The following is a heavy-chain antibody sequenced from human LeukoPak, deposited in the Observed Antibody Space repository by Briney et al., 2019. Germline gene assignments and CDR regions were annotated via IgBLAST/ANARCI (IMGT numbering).Heavy chain of an antibody. CDR3: ARLYDGSAYHADHFDY. V-gene: IGHV3-21*01. Sequence: GGSLRLSCAASGFTFSSYSMNWVRQAPGKGLEWVSSITSSSSYIYYADSVKGRFTISRDNAKNSLYLQMNSLRAEDTAVYYCARLYDGSAYHADHFDYWGQGTLVIVSS. CDR2: ITSSSSYI. CDR1: GFTFSSYS. D-gene: IGHD3-22*01. J-gene: IGHJ4*02.